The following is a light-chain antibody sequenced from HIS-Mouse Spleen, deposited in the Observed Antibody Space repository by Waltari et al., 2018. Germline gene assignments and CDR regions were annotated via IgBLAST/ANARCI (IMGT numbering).Light chain of an antibody. CDR2: DVS. CDR1: SSDVGGYNY. CDR3: CSYAGSYTFEVV. Sequence: QSALTQPRSVSGSPGQSVTISCTGTSSDVGGYNYVSWYHPHPGKAPKLMIYDVSKRPSGVPDRFSGSKSGNTASLTISGLQAEDEADYYCCSYAGSYTFEVVFGGGTKLTVL. V-gene: IGLV2-11*01. J-gene: IGLJ2*01.